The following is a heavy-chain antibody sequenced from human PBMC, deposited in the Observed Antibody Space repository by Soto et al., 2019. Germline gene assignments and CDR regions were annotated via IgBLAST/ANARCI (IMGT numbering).Heavy chain of an antibody. D-gene: IGHD3-10*01. V-gene: IGHV3-23*01. Sequence: DVQLLESGGHLVQPGGSLRLSCAASGFTFSSYAMSWVRQAPGKGLAWVSSVSAGGDMTYYSDSVKCRFTISRDNSNNALFLQMNSLRIEDTARYYCARGDRGGSGSPASYYYSGLEVWGQGTKVTVS. CDR1: GFTFSSYA. CDR2: VSAGGDMT. J-gene: IGHJ6*02. CDR3: ARGDRGGSGSPASYYYSGLEV.